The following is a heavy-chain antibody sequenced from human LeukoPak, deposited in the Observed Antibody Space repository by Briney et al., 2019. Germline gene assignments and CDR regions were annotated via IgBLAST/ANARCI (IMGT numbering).Heavy chain of an antibody. CDR2: ITTKANSYAT. V-gene: IGHV3-73*01. CDR1: GFTFSAFH. CDR3: TTYTSGHY. Sequence: GGSLKLSCAVSGFTFSAFHMHWVRQASGKGLEWVGRITTKANSYATAYAASVKGRFTVSRDDSKNTAYLQMSSLKTEDTAVYYCTTYTSGHYWGQGTLVTVSP. D-gene: IGHD6-19*01. J-gene: IGHJ4*02.